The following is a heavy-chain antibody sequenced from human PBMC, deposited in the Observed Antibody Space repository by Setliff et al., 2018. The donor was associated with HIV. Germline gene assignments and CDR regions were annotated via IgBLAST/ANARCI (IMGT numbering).Heavy chain of an antibody. Sequence: SETLSLTCAVSGDSIRSDHWWTWVRQSSGKGLEWIGEIYHSGSTTYNPPLKSRVTISVDKSTNQFSLRLTSVTAADTAIYYCARGSSASPYLGIDFWGRGTLVTVSS. CDR2: IYHSGST. J-gene: IGHJ4*02. V-gene: IGHV4-4*02. D-gene: IGHD3-16*01. CDR3: ARGSSASPYLGIDF. CDR1: GDSIRSDHW.